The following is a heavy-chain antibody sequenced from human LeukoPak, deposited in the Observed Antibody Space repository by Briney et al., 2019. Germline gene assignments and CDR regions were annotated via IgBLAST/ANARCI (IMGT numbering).Heavy chain of an antibody. CDR3: ATKQWLAPPPDS. CDR1: GFTFSKYW. Sequence: PGGSLRLSCAASGFTFSKYWMLWVRQAPGKGQESVSRINTDGTVTTCADSVKGRFTVSRDNADNTMFLQMNSVRDEDTAVYYCATKQWLAPPPDSWGQGTPVTVSS. V-gene: IGHV3-74*01. D-gene: IGHD6-19*01. J-gene: IGHJ4*02. CDR2: INTDGTVT.